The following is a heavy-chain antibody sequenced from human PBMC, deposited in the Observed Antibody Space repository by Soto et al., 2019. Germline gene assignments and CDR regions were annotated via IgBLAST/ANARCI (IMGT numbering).Heavy chain of an antibody. CDR3: AKDRGLYYCESPVCFANAFGY. D-gene: IGHD2-2*01. CDR2: ISYDGDNE. CDR1: GFTFSNYA. Sequence: WGSLRLSCAASGFTFSNYAMHWVRQAPGKGLEWLAIISYDGDNEYYADSVRGRFTISRDNSKNTLYLQTNNLRHEDTAVYYCAKDRGLYYCESPVCFANAFGYWGQGTLVTVSS. J-gene: IGHJ4*02. V-gene: IGHV3-30*18.